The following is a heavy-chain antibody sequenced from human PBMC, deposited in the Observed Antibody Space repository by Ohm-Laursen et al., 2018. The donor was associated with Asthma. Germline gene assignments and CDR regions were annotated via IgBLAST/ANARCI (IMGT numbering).Heavy chain of an antibody. D-gene: IGHD3-22*01. CDR2: ISSTVGST. Sequence: GSLRLSCAASKFTFSNYAINWVCQSPGKGLEWVSEISSTVGSTDYADSVKGRFTTSRDNSKSTMYLQMNSLKTEDTAVYYCTTDRYYYDSSGYFPLNWFDPWGQGTLVTVSS. V-gene: IGHV3-23*01. CDR3: TTDRYYYDSSGYFPLNWFDP. J-gene: IGHJ5*02. CDR1: KFTFSNYA.